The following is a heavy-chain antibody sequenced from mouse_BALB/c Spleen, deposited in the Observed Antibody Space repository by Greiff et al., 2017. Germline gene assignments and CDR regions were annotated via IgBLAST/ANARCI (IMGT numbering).Heavy chain of an antibody. J-gene: IGHJ2*01. CDR1: GFAFSSYD. D-gene: IGHD2-1*01. CDR3: ARQGNYYFDY. V-gene: IGHV5-12-1*01. CDR2: ISSGGGST. Sequence: EVQGVESGGGLVKPGGSLKLSCAASGFAFSSYDMSWVRQTPEKRLEWVAYISSGGGSTYYPDTVKGRFTISRDNAKNTLYLQMSSLKSEDTAMYYCARQGNYYFDYWGQGTTLTVSS.